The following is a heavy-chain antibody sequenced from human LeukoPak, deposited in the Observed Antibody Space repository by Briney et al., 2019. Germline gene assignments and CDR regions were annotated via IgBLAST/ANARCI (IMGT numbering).Heavy chain of an antibody. V-gene: IGHV1-18*01. CDR1: GYTFTSYG. Sequence: ASVKVSCKASGYTFTSYGISWVRQAPGQGLEWMGWISAYNGNTNYAQKLQGRVTMTTDTSTSTAYMELRSLRSDDTAVYYCARPSYYYDSSGSDWFDPWGQGTLVTVSS. CDR2: ISAYNGNT. J-gene: IGHJ5*02. D-gene: IGHD3-22*01. CDR3: ARPSYYYDSSGSDWFDP.